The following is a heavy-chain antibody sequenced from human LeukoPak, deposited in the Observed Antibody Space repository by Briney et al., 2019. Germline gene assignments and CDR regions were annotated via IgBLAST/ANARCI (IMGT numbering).Heavy chain of an antibody. D-gene: IGHD3-3*01. CDR1: GFTFSNAW. J-gene: IGHJ4*02. Sequence: PGGSLRLSCAASGFTFSNAWMSWVRQAPGKGLEWVGRIKSKTDGGTTDYAAPVKGRFTISRDDSKNTLYLQMNSLKTEVTAVHCCTTQGSLTIFGVVISEEFFDYWGQGTLVTVSS. CDR2: IKSKTDGGTT. CDR3: TTQGSLTIFGVVISEEFFDY. V-gene: IGHV3-15*01.